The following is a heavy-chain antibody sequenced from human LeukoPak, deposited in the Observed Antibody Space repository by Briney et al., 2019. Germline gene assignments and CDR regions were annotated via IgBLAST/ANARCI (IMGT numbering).Heavy chain of an antibody. J-gene: IGHJ4*02. CDR3: AREGRDGYNAFDY. CDR1: GYTFTSYD. D-gene: IGHD5-24*01. V-gene: IGHV1-8*02. CDR2: MNPNSGNT. Sequence: ASVKVSCKASGYTFTSYDINWVRQATGQGLEWMGWMNPNSGNTGYAQKFQGRVTMTRDMSTSTVYMELSSLRSEDTAVYYCAREGRDGYNAFDYWGQGTLVTVSS.